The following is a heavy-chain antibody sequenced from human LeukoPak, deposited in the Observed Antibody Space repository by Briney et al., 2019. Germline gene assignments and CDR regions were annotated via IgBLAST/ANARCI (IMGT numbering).Heavy chain of an antibody. J-gene: IGHJ4*02. CDR3: ARERGYCSGGSCYELGY. V-gene: IGHV1-18*01. CDR1: GYTFTSYG. Sequence: ASVKVSCKASGYTFTSYGISWVRQAPGQGLEGMGWISAYNGNTNYAQKLQGRVTITTDTSTSTAYMELRSLRSDDTAVYYCARERGYCSGGSCYELGYWGQGTLVTVSS. D-gene: IGHD2-15*01. CDR2: ISAYNGNT.